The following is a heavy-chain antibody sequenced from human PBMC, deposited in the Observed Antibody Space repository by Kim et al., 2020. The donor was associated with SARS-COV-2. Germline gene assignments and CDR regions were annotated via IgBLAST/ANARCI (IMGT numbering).Heavy chain of an antibody. Sequence: SETLSLTCAVYGGSFSGYYWSWIRQPPGKGLEWIGEINHSGSTNYNPSLKSRVTISVDTSKNQFSLKLSSVTAADTAVYYCARFRRGYSYGYWFDYWGQGTLVTVSS. CDR2: INHSGST. J-gene: IGHJ4*02. V-gene: IGHV4-34*01. CDR3: ARFRRGYSYGYWFDY. CDR1: GGSFSGYY. D-gene: IGHD5-18*01.